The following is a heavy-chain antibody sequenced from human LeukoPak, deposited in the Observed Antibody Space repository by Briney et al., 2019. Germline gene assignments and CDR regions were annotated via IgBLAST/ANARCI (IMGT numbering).Heavy chain of an antibody. CDR2: IRYDGSNK. J-gene: IGHJ4*02. CDR1: GFTFSTYG. CDR3: ARAEAHTSSMDY. Sequence: GGSLRLSCAASGFTFSTYGMHWVRQAPGKGLKWVAFIRYDGSNKYYADSVKGRFTISRDNAKTSLYLQMNSLRAEDTAVYYCARAEAHTSSMDYWGQGTLVTVSS. V-gene: IGHV3-30*02. D-gene: IGHD6-6*01.